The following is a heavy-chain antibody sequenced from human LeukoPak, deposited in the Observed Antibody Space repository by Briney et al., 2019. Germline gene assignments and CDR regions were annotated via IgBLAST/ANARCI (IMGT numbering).Heavy chain of an antibody. V-gene: IGHV3-30*15. Sequence: GGSLRLSCAASGFTFASYAMHWVRLAPGKGLEWVAVQSSNGSDKFYAASVRGRFTISRDNSKHTLFLQMSSLRAEDTAVYYCARVLTTKQLLFDAFDVWGQGTMVTVSS. D-gene: IGHD6-6*01. CDR3: ARVLTTKQLLFDAFDV. CDR1: GFTFASYA. J-gene: IGHJ3*01. CDR2: QSSNGSDK.